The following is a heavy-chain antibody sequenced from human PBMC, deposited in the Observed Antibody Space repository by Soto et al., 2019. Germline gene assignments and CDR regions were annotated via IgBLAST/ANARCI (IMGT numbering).Heavy chain of an antibody. D-gene: IGHD3-16*01. J-gene: IGHJ4*02. CDR2: ISYDGSNK. CDR1: GFTFSSYG. Sequence: QVQLVESGGGVVQPGRSLRLSCAASGFTFSSYGMHWVRQAPGKGLEWVAVISYDGSNKYYADSVKGRFTISRDNSKNTLYLQMNSLRAEGTAVYYCAKGGGSPLYWGQGTLVTVSS. V-gene: IGHV3-30*18. CDR3: AKGGGSPLY.